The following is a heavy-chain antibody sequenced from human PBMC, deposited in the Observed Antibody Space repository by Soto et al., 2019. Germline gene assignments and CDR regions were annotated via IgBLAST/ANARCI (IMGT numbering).Heavy chain of an antibody. CDR1: GGTFSSYA. CDR2: IIPIFGTA. CDR3: ARANSREGGTRGEGY. J-gene: IGHJ4*02. Sequence: AAVKVSCKASGGTFSSYAISWVRQAPGQGLEWMGGIIPIFGTANYARKLQGRVTITADESTSTAYMELRSLRSEDTAVYYCARANSREGGTRGEGYWGPGALVSVSS. D-gene: IGHD2-15*01. V-gene: IGHV1-69*13.